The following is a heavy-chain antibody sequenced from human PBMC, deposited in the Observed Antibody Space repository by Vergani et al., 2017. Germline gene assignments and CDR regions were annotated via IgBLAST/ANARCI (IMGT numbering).Heavy chain of an antibody. D-gene: IGHD1-26*01. CDR2: IYYSGST. J-gene: IGHJ4*02. CDR1: GGSISSSSYY. V-gene: IGHV4-39*01. Sequence: QLQLQESGPGLVKPSETLSLTCTVSGGSISSSSYYWGWIRQPPGKGLEWIGSIYYSGSTYYNPSLKSRVTISVDTSKNQFSLKLSSVTAADTAVYYCAGQYSGSVAGRSYFDYWGQGTLVTVSS. CDR3: AGQYSGSVAGRSYFDY.